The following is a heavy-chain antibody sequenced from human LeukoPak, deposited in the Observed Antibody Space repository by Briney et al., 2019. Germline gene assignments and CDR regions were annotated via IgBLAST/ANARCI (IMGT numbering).Heavy chain of an antibody. CDR3: AKGGPNWGDYYMDV. J-gene: IGHJ6*03. D-gene: IGHD7-27*01. V-gene: IGHV3-30*18. Sequence: GGSLRLSCAASGFTFSSYGMHWVRQAPGKGLEWVAVISYDGSNKYYADSVKGRFTISRDNSKNTLYLQMNSLRAEDTAVYYCAKGGPNWGDYYMDVWGKGTTVTVSS. CDR2: ISYDGSNK. CDR1: GFTFSSYG.